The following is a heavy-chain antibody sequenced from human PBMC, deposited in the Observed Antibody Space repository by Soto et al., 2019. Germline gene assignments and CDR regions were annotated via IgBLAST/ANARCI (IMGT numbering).Heavy chain of an antibody. J-gene: IGHJ4*02. D-gene: IGHD4-17*01. CDR3: AKADGMERGDYSCDY. Sequence: EVQLVESGGGLVQPGRSLRLSCAASGFTFDDYAMHWFRQAPGKGLEWVSGISWNSGSIGYADSVKGRFTISRDNAKNALYLQMNSLRAEDTALYYCAKADGMERGDYSCDYWGQGTLVTVSS. CDR1: GFTFDDYA. CDR2: ISWNSGSI. V-gene: IGHV3-9*01.